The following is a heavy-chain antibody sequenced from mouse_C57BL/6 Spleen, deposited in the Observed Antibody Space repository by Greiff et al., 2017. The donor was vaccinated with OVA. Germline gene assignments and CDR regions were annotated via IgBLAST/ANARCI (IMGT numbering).Heavy chain of an antibody. Sequence: EVLLVESGGGLVQPKGSLKLSCAASGFSFNTYAMNWVRQAPGKGLEWVARIRSKSNNYATYYADSVKDRFTISRDDSKSMLYLQMNNLKTKDTAMYYCDGQTGRSYYAMDYWGQGTSVTVSS. CDR2: IRSKSNNYAT. CDR1: GFSFNTYA. V-gene: IGHV10-1*01. D-gene: IGHD4-1*01. CDR3: DGQTGRSYYAMDY. J-gene: IGHJ4*01.